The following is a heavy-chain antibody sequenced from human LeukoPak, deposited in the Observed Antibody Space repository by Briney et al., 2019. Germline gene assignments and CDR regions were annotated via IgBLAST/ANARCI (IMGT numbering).Heavy chain of an antibody. D-gene: IGHD3-22*01. V-gene: IGHV4-34*01. CDR3: ACHYYDSSGYYPYYFDY. CDR1: GGSFSGYY. J-gene: IGHJ4*02. Sequence: SETLSLTCAVYGGSFSGYYWSWIRQPPGKGLEWIGEINHSGSTNYNPSLKSRVTISVDTSKNQFSLKLSSVTAADTAVYCCACHYYDSSGYYPYYFDYGGQGTLVTVSS. CDR2: INHSGST.